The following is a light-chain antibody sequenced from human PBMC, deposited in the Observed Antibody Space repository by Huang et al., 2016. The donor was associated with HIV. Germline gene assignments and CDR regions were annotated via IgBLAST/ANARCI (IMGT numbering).Light chain of an antibody. Sequence: DIQMTQSPSSLSASVGDRVTITCRASQSINTYLNGFQQKPGKAPKVLISAASTLQSGVPSRCSGGGSGTHFTLTITSLQPEDFATYYCQQTYTGVTFGQGTKVEIK. CDR2: AAS. J-gene: IGKJ1*01. CDR1: QSINTY. V-gene: IGKV1-39*01. CDR3: QQTYTGVT.